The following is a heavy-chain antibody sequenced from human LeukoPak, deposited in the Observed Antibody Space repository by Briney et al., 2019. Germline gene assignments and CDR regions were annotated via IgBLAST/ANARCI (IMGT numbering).Heavy chain of an antibody. CDR1: GGSISSSSYY. Sequence: SETLSLTCTVSGGSISSSSYYWGWIRQPPRKGLEWIGSIYYSGSTYYNPSLKSRVTISVDTSKNQFSLKLSSVTAADTAVYYCARLRWSGYYPFDYWGQGTLVTVSS. D-gene: IGHD3-3*01. V-gene: IGHV4-39*01. CDR2: IYYSGST. J-gene: IGHJ4*02. CDR3: ARLRWSGYYPFDY.